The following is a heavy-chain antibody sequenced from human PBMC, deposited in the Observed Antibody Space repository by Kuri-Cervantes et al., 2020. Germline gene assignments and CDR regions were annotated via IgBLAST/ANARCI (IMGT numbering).Heavy chain of an antibody. V-gene: IGHV4-61*09. CDR2: IYTSGST. Sequence: SETLSLTCTVSGGSISSGSYYWSWIRQPAGKGLEWIGYIYTSGSTNYNPSLKSRVTISVDTSKNQFSLKLSSVTAADTAVYYCARDPPRSGWLSRYYYGMDVWGQGTTVTVSS. J-gene: IGHJ6*02. CDR1: GGSISSGSYY. D-gene: IGHD6-19*01. CDR3: ARDPPRSGWLSRYYYGMDV.